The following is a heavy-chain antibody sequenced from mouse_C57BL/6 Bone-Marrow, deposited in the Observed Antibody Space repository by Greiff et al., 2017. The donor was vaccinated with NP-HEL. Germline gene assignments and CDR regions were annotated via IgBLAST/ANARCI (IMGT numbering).Heavy chain of an antibody. CDR1: GYTFTDYY. J-gene: IGHJ3*01. CDR2: IYPGSGNT. CDR3: ARERYDVGFAY. V-gene: IGHV1-76*01. D-gene: IGHD2-12*01. Sequence: QVQLQQSGAELVRPGASVKLSCKASGYTFTDYYINWVKQRPGQGLEWIARIYPGSGNTYYNEKFKGKATLTAEKSSSTAYMQLSSLTSEDSAVYFCARERYDVGFAYWGQGTLVTVSA.